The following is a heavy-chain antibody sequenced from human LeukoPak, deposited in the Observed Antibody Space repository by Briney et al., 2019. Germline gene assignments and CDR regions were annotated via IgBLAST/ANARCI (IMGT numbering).Heavy chain of an antibody. J-gene: IGHJ4*02. CDR3: AKDPRYSRSSLLDY. D-gene: IGHD6-6*01. Sequence: GGSLRLSCAASGFTFSSYATSWVRQAPGKGLEWVSAISGSGGSTYYADSVKGRFTISRDNSKNTLYLQMNSLRAEDTAVYYCAKDPRYSRSSLLDYWGQGTLVTVSS. CDR1: GFTFSSYA. CDR2: ISGSGGST. V-gene: IGHV3-23*01.